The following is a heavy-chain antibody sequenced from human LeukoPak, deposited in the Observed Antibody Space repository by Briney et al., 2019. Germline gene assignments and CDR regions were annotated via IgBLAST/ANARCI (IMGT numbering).Heavy chain of an antibody. CDR2: ISGSGGST. V-gene: IGHV3-23*01. CDR3: APSRFTYYDFWSGYYT. Sequence: GASVKVSCKASGGTFSSYAMSWVRQAPGKGLEWVSAISGSGGSTYYADSVKGRFTISRDNSKNTLYLQMNSLRAEDTAVYYCAPSRFTYYDFWSGYYTWGQGTLVTVSS. CDR1: GGTFSSYA. J-gene: IGHJ4*02. D-gene: IGHD3-3*01.